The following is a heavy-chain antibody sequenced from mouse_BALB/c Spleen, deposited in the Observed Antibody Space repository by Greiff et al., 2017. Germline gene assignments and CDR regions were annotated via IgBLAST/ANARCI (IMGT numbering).Heavy chain of an antibody. D-gene: IGHD2-1*01. CDR2: IWSDGST. J-gene: IGHJ4*01. CDR3: ARWDGNYPYYAMDY. Sequence: QLVESGPDLVAPSQSLSITCTVSGFSLTSYGVHWVRQPPGKGLEWLVVIWSDGSTTYNSALKSRLSISKDNSKSQVFLKMNSLQTDDTAMYYCARWDGNYPYYAMDYWGQGTSVTVSS. CDR1: GFSLTSYG. V-gene: IGHV2-6-2*01.